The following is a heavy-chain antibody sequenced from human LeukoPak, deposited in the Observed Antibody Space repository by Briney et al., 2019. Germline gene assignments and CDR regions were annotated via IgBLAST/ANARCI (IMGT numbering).Heavy chain of an antibody. J-gene: IGHJ4*02. CDR3: ARDGGGIIVALYFDY. V-gene: IGHV3-7*01. CDR2: IKTDGSEK. D-gene: IGHD3-22*01. CDR1: GFTFSNYW. Sequence: PGGSLRLSCEGSGFTFSNYWMGWVRQAPGKGLQWVANIKTDGSEKYYVDSVKGRFTISRDNAKNSLYLQMNSLRAEDTAVYYCARDGGGIIVALYFDYWGQGTLVTVSS.